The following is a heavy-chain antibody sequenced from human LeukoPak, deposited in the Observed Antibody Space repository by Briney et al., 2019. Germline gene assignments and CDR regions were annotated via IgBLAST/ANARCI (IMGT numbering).Heavy chain of an antibody. CDR3: AREDYGGNSLDAFDI. V-gene: IGHV4-4*07. CDR2: IYTSGST. Sequence: SETLSLTCTVSGGSISSYYWSWIRQPAGKGLEWIGRIYTSGSTNYNPSLKSRVTMSVDTSKNQFSLKLSSVTAADTAVYYCAREDYGGNSLDAFDIWGQGTMVTVSP. CDR1: GGSISSYY. J-gene: IGHJ3*02. D-gene: IGHD4-23*01.